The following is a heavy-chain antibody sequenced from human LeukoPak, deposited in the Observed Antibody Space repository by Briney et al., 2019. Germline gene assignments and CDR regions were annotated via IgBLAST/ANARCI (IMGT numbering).Heavy chain of an antibody. J-gene: IGHJ4*02. D-gene: IGHD2-15*01. CDR1: GGSVSNDNHC. CDR2: VNYSGST. V-gene: IGHV4-61*01. CDR3: ARDRGGFTYGEYYFDD. Sequence: SETLSLTCTVAGGSVSNDNHCWSWIRQPPGKGLEWIGYVNYSGSTKYNPSLKSRVSISADTFRSQVSLKLSSVTAADTAVYYCARDRGGFTYGEYYFDDWSQGSLVTVSS.